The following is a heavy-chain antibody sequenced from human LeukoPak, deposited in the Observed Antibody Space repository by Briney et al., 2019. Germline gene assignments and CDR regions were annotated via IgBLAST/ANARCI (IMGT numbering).Heavy chain of an antibody. Sequence: SETLSLTCTVSGGSVSSGSYYWSWIRQPPGKGLEWIGYIYYSGSTNYNPSLKSRVNMSLDTSKKQISLKLSSVTAADTAVYYCARETLTFPDFWGQGTLVTVSS. D-gene: IGHD3-9*01. CDR2: IYYSGST. CDR1: GGSVSSGSYY. CDR3: ARETLTFPDF. V-gene: IGHV4-61*01. J-gene: IGHJ4*02.